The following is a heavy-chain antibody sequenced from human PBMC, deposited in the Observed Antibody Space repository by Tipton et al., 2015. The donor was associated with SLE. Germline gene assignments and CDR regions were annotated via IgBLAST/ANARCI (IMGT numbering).Heavy chain of an antibody. CDR2: IKQDGSEK. D-gene: IGHD6-13*01. Sequence: GSLRLSCAASGFTFSSYWMSWVRQAPGKGLEWVANIKQDGSEKYYVDSVKCRFTISRDNAKNSLYLQMNSLRAEDTAVYYCARGGYSSYWYFDLWGRGTLVTVSS. V-gene: IGHV3-7*03. CDR3: ARGGYSSYWYFDL. J-gene: IGHJ2*01. CDR1: GFTFSSYW.